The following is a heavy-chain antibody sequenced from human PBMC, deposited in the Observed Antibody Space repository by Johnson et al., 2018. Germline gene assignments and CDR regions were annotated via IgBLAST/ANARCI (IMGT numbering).Heavy chain of an antibody. J-gene: IGHJ6*03. CDR3: ARGFNYMDG. V-gene: IGHV4-34*01. Sequence: QVQLQQWGAGLLKPSETLSLTCAVSDGSFSDYYWFWIRQPPGKGLEWIGEINHYGRTNYNPSLKSRLTISLDTSKNQFSLRLNSVTVADTAVYYCARGFNYMDGGGKGTTVTVSS. CDR1: DGSFSDYY. CDR2: INHYGRT.